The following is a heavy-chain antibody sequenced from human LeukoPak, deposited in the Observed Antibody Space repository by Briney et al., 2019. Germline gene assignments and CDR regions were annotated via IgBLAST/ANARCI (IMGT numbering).Heavy chain of an antibody. Sequence: GASVKVSRKASGYTFTNYYMHWVRQAPGLGFEWMGWINPKSGGTSYPQKFQGRLTMTRDTSISTAYMELSRLRSDDTAVYYCVPSANYYYFDYWGQGTLVTVSS. CDR1: GYTFTNYY. CDR2: INPKSGGT. J-gene: IGHJ4*02. V-gene: IGHV1-2*02. CDR3: VPSANYYYFDY. D-gene: IGHD4/OR15-4a*01.